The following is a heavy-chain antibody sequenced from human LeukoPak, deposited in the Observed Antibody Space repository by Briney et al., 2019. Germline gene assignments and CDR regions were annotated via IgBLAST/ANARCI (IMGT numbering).Heavy chain of an antibody. J-gene: IGHJ6*03. CDR2: IIPIFGTA. CDR1: GGTFSSYA. Sequence: SVKVSCKASGGTFSSYAISWVRQAPGQGLEWIGRIIPIFGTANYAQKFQGRVTITTDESTSTAYMELSSLRSEDTAVYYCARGALYYGVSPRYYYMDVWGKGTTVTVSS. CDR3: ARGALYYGVSPRYYYMDV. D-gene: IGHD4-17*01. V-gene: IGHV1-69*05.